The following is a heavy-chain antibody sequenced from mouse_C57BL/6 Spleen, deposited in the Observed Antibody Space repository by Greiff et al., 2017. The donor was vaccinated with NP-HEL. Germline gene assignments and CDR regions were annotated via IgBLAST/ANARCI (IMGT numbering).Heavy chain of an antibody. CDR2: IRNKANNHAT. V-gene: IGHV6-6*01. CDR1: GFTFSDAW. D-gene: IGHD4-1*01. CDR3: TRTGTPYYFDY. Sequence: EVHLVESGGGLVQPGGSMKLSCAASGFTFSDAWMDWVRQSPEKGLEWVAEIRNKANNHATYYAESVKGRFTISRDDSKSSVYLQMNSLRAEDTGIYCCTRTGTPYYFDYWGQGTTLTVSS. J-gene: IGHJ2*01.